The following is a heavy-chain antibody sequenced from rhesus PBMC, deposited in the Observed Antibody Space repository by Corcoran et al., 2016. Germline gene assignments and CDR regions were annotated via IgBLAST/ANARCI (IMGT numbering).Heavy chain of an antibody. Sequence: QVQLQESGPGLMKPSETLSLTCGVSGGSFRSYWWSWVRQDPGKGLGWIGEINGKGENTNYHPSLQSRVTISKDASKNQFSLKLSSVTAADTAVYFWAACSWWNFDFWGQGVLVTVSS. J-gene: IGHJ4*01. V-gene: IGHV4-80*01. CDR3: AACSWWNFDF. CDR1: GGSFRSYW. D-gene: IGHD6-13*01. CDR2: INGKGENT.